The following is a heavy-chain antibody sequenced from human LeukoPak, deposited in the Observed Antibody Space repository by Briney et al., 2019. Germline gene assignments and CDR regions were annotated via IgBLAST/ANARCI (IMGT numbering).Heavy chain of an antibody. CDR2: ISWHSGSI. V-gene: IGHV3-9*01. CDR1: GFTLEDYA. J-gene: IGHJ1*01. Sequence: PGGSLRLSCAASGFTLEDYAMHWVRQAPGKGLEWVSGISWHSGSIGYADSVKGRFTISRDSAKTSRYLQMNSLRAEATALYYCPKGPFTFSSTSGYGQHWGQGTLVTVSS. CDR3: PKGPFTFSSTSGYGQH. D-gene: IGHD6-13*01.